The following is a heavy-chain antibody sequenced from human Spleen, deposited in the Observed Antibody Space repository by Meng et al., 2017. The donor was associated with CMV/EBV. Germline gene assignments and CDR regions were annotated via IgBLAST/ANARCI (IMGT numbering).Heavy chain of an antibody. J-gene: IGHJ4*02. Sequence: SETLSLTCTVSGGSLSSDAYLWSWIRQPPGKGLEWIGNIYYSGSTYSNPSLRSRVTMSLDTSKNQFSLELSSVTAADTAIYFCAREVSSGVIVYYNGYFDYWGQGTLVTVSS. D-gene: IGHD3-10*01. V-gene: IGHV4-30-4*08. CDR3: AREVSSGVIVYYNGYFDY. CDR2: IYYSGST. CDR1: GGSLSSDAYL.